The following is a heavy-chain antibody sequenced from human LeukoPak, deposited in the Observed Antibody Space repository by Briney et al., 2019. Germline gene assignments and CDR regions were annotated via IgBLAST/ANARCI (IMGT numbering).Heavy chain of an antibody. CDR1: GFTFSGYA. CDR3: AKPAPGYSSGWSGSGYFDY. Sequence: GGSLRLSCAASGFTFSGYAMSWVRQAPGKGLEWVSAISGSGGSTYYADSVKGRFTISRDNSKNTLYLQMNSLRAEDTAVYYCAKPAPGYSSGWSGSGYFDYWGQGTLVTVSS. CDR2: ISGSGGST. D-gene: IGHD6-19*01. V-gene: IGHV3-23*01. J-gene: IGHJ4*02.